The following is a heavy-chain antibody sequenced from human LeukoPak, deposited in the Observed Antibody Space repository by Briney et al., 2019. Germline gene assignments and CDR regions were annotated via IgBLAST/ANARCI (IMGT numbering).Heavy chain of an antibody. CDR2: IKQDGTEK. V-gene: IGHV3-7*01. Sequence: QSGGSLRLSCAASKFTFSDYWMNWVRQAPGKGLEWVANIKQDGTEKSYVDSVKGRFTISRDNAKNSLYLQMNSLRAEDTAVYYCARDSTPIPIASGWFDPWGQGTLVTVSS. CDR3: ARDSTPIPIASGWFDP. J-gene: IGHJ5*02. CDR1: KFTFSDYW. D-gene: IGHD2-2*01.